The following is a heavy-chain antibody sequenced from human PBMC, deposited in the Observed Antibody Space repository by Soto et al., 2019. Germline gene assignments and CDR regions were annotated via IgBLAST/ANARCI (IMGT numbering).Heavy chain of an antibody. J-gene: IGHJ4*02. CDR2: ISYDGGNQ. CDR1: DFAFSNYG. D-gene: IGHD1-20*01. V-gene: IGHV3-30*19. CDR3: ARGPITQTSFIDH. Sequence: QVQLVESGGGVVQPGGSLRLSCVASDFAFSNYGMHWVRQAPGKGLEWVTVISYDGGNQYYADSVKGRFTISRDNSKDTLYLQMHSLRSDDTAVYFCARGPITQTSFIDHWGQGTLVTVSS.